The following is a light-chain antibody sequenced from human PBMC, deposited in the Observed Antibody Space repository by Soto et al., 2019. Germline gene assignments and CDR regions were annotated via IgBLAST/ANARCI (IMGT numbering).Light chain of an antibody. Sequence: EIVLTQSPCALSLSPVETCTLSCRASQTIGRTYLAWYQQKPGQAPRLLIFGTSSRATGIPDRFSGSGSGTDFTLSINRLEPEDFAVYYCQQYASSPLLTFGGGTKVDIK. J-gene: IGKJ4*01. CDR1: QTIGRTY. V-gene: IGKV3-20*01. CDR3: QQYASSPLLT. CDR2: GTS.